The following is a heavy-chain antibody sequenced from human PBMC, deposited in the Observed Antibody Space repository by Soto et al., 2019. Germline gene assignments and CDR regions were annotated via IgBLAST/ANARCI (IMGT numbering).Heavy chain of an antibody. CDR2: IYYSGST. D-gene: IGHD1-1*01. J-gene: IGHJ4*02. CDR3: ARYNYRTHPFDY. V-gene: IGHV4-39*01. CDR1: GGSISSSSYY. Sequence: SETLSLTCTVSGGSISSSSYYWGWIRQPPGKGLEWIGSIYYSGSTYYNPSLKSRVTISVDTYKNQFSLKLSSVTAADTAVYYCARYNYRTHPFDYWGQGTLVTVSS.